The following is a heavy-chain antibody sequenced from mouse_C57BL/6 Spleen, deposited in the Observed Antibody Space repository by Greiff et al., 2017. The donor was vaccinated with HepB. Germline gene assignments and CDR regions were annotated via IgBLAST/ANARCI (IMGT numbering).Heavy chain of an antibody. V-gene: IGHV5-17*01. CDR1: GFTFSDYG. J-gene: IGHJ4*01. CDR3: ARLATVVATRMDY. D-gene: IGHD1-1*01. CDR2: ISSGSSTI. Sequence: EVQLQESGGGLVKPGGSLKLSCAASGFTFSDYGMHWVRQAPEKGLEWVAYISSGSSTIYYADTVKGRFTISRDNAKNTLFLQMTSLRSEDTAMYYCARLATVVATRMDYWGQGTSVTVSS.